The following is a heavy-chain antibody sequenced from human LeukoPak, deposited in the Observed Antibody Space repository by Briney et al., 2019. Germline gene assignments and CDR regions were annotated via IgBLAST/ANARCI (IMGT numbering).Heavy chain of an antibody. V-gene: IGHV3-15*01. CDR1: EFTFSSYG. D-gene: IGHD3-22*01. CDR2: IKSKTDGGTT. J-gene: IGHJ4*02. CDR3: TTDQHDSSGYWADY. Sequence: GGSLRLSCVTSEFTFSSYGMSWVRQAPGKGLEWVGRIKSKTDGGTTDYAAPVKGRFTISRDDSKNTLYLQMNSLKTEDTAVYYCTTDQHDSSGYWADYWGQGTLVTVSS.